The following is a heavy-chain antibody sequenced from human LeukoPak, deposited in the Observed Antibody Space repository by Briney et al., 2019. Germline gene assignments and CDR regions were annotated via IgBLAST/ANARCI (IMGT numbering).Heavy chain of an antibody. CDR1: GYAFIRYP. CDR3: ARERDTVLAPYFDY. D-gene: IGHD3-3*01. J-gene: IGHJ4*02. V-gene: IGHV1-18*01. CDR2: ISTYNGDT. Sequence: ASVKVSCKASGYAFIRYPIIWVRQAPGQGLEWMGWISTYNGDTTYAQKFQDRVSMTTDTSTGTVSMELRSLRSGDTAVYYCARERDTVLAPYFDYWGQGTLVTVSP.